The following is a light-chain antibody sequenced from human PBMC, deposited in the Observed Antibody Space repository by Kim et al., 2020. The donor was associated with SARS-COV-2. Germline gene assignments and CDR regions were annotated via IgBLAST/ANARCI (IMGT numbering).Light chain of an antibody. CDR1: QSISSH. V-gene: IGKV1-39*01. J-gene: IGKJ3*01. Sequence: DIQMTQSPSSLSASVGDRVTITCRTSQSISSHLNWYHQKPGRAPKLLISAASTLQGGVRSRFSGSGSETDFTLTISSLQPEDFATYFCQQSYITPFTFGPGTKVEIK. CDR2: AAS. CDR3: QQSYITPFT.